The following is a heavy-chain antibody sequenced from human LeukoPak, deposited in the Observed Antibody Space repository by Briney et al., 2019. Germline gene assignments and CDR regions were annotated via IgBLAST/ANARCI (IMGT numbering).Heavy chain of an antibody. CDR3: AKDQSQLRYFDWSYFDY. CDR1: GFTFSSYA. Sequence: PGGSLRLSCAASGFTFSSYAMSWVRQAPGKGLEWVSAISGSGGSTYYADSVKGRFTISRDNSKNTLYLQMNSLRAEDMAVYYCAKDQSQLRYFDWSYFDYWGQGTLVTVSS. CDR2: ISGSGGST. D-gene: IGHD3-9*01. V-gene: IGHV3-23*01. J-gene: IGHJ4*02.